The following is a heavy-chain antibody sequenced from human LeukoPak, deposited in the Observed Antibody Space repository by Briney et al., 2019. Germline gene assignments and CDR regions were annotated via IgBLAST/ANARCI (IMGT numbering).Heavy chain of an antibody. CDR3: ATLLSDYGAHYFDS. D-gene: IGHD4-17*01. Sequence: SETLSLTCAVSDSSISSDYFWGWIRQPPGKGLEWIGTLYHSGSTYYNPSLKSRVAISLDTSKTQFSLKLSSVTAADTALYYCATLLSDYGAHYFDSWGQGVLVTVSS. CDR1: DSSISSDYF. V-gene: IGHV4-38-2*01. CDR2: LYHSGST. J-gene: IGHJ4*02.